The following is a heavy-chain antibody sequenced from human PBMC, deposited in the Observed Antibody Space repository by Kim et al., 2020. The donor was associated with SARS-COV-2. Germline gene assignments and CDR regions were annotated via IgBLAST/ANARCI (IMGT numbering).Heavy chain of an antibody. V-gene: IGHV3-23*01. CDR2: ISGSGGST. D-gene: IGHD2-15*01. J-gene: IGHJ4*02. CDR1: GFTFSSYA. CDR3: AKDFGYCSGGSCYSAIDY. Sequence: GGSLRLSCAASGFTFSSYAMSWVRQAPGKGLEWVSAISGSGGSTYYADSVKGRFTISRDNSKNTLYLQMNSLRAEDTAVYYCAKDFGYCSGGSCYSAIDYWGQGTLVTVSS.